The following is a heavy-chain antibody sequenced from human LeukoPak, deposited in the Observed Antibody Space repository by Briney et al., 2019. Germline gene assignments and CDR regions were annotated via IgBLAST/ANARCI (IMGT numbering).Heavy chain of an antibody. V-gene: IGHV3-30*03. J-gene: IGHJ4*02. CDR1: GFTFSSYG. Sequence: GGSLRLSCAASGFTFSSYGMHWVRQAPGKGLEWVAVISYDGSNKYYVDSVKGRFAISRDNAKNSLYLQMNSLRAEDTAVYYCARDDGPPTMFPGESPRMGEFDYWGQGTLVTVSS. D-gene: IGHD3-10*02. CDR3: ARDDGPPTMFPGESPRMGEFDY. CDR2: ISYDGSNK.